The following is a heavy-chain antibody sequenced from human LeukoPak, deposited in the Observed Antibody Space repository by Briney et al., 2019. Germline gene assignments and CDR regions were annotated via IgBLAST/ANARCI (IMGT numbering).Heavy chain of an antibody. V-gene: IGHV4-38-2*02. J-gene: IGHJ6*03. D-gene: IGHD1-7*01. CDR1: DYSISSDYY. Sequence: SETLSLTCAVSDYSISSDYYWGWIRQPPGKGLEWVGSVHHSGSTYYNPSLKSRVTILVDTSKNQFSLKVSSVTAADTAVYYCAREAQTGATSGQRFYYYYYMDVWGKGTTVTVSS. CDR3: AREAQTGATSGQRFYYYYYMDV. CDR2: VHHSGST.